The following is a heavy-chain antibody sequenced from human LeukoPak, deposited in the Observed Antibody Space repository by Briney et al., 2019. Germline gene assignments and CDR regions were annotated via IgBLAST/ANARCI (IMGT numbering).Heavy chain of an antibody. CDR1: GGSFSGYY. J-gene: IGHJ4*02. Sequence: SETLSLTCAVYGGSFSGYYWSWTRQPPGKGLEWIREINHSGSTNYNPSLKSRVTISVDTSKNQFSLKLSSVTAADTAVYYCARRYFDYWGQGTLVTGSS. CDR2: INHSGST. CDR3: ARRYFDY. V-gene: IGHV4-34*01.